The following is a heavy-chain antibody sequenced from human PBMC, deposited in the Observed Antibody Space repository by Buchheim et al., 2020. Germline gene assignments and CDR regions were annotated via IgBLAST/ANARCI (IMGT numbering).Heavy chain of an antibody. D-gene: IGHD1-26*01. CDR3: TRGRGSYYHI. CDR2: MSPNSGYT. CDR1: GYTFTSYD. V-gene: IGHV1-8*01. J-gene: IGHJ1*01. Sequence: QAQLVQSGAEVKKPGASVKVSCKASGYTFTSYDINWVRQASGQGLEWMGWMSPNSGYTAYARKFLGRVTMTRNTSISTAYMELTGLRSEDTAVYYCTRGRGSYYHICGQGTL.